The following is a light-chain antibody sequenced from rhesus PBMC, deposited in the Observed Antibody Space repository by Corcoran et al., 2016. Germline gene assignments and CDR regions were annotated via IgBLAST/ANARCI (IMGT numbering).Light chain of an antibody. V-gene: IGKV1-22*01. Sequence: DIQMTQSPSSLSASVGDTVTITCRASQSISSWLAWYQQKPGKAPKLLDYKASSLQGGVPSRFSGSGSGTDLPLTISSLQSEDFATYYCQQYSSSPYSFGQGTKVEIK. J-gene: IGKJ2*01. CDR3: QQYSSSPYS. CDR1: QSISSW. CDR2: KAS.